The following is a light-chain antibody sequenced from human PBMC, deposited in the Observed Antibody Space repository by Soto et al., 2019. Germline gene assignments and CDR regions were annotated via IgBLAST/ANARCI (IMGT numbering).Light chain of an antibody. Sequence: EIVLTQSPVTLSVSPGERATLSCRASQSVGSSVAWYQQKPGQAPRLLISGASTRATGIPARFSGSGSGTEFTLTISSLQSEDCAVYYCQQYNNWPPCTFGQGTKVEIK. CDR1: QSVGSS. CDR3: QQYNNWPPCT. CDR2: GAS. V-gene: IGKV3-15*01. J-gene: IGKJ1*01.